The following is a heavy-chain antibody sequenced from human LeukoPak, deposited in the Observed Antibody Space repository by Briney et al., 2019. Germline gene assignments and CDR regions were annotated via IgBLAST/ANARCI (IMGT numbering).Heavy chain of an antibody. Sequence: AETLSLTCSVSGGSISSSTYYWGWIRQPPGKGLEWIGNIYNSGSTYYNPSLKSRVTISVDTSKNQFSLKLSSVTAADTAVYYCARQAYSSNLGWFDPWGQGTLVTVSS. CDR2: IYNSGST. CDR3: ARQAYSSNLGWFDP. CDR1: GGSISSSTYY. D-gene: IGHD6-13*01. V-gene: IGHV4-39*01. J-gene: IGHJ5*02.